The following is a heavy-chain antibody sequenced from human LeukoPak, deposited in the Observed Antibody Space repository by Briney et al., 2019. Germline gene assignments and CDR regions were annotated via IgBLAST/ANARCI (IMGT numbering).Heavy chain of an antibody. CDR1: GFTFRSYA. D-gene: IGHD2-15*01. J-gene: IGHJ3*02. CDR2: ISYDGSNK. V-gene: IGHV3-30*04. Sequence: GGSLRLSCAASGFTFRSYAMHWVRQAPGKGLEWVAVISYDGSNKYYADSVKGRFTISRDNSKNTLYLQMNSLRAEDTAVYYCARDTRDIVVVVAATPTGAFDIWGQGTMVTVSS. CDR3: ARDTRDIVVVVAATPTGAFDI.